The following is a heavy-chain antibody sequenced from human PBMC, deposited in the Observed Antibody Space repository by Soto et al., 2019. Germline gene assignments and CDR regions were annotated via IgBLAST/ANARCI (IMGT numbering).Heavy chain of an antibody. CDR3: AKETSYCSSTSCSVPNWFDP. D-gene: IGHD2-2*01. CDR2: ISGSGGST. CDR1: GFTFSSYA. Sequence: HPGGSLRLSCAASGFTFSSYAMSWVRQAPGKGLEWVSAISGSGGSTYYADTVKGRFTISRDNSKNTLYLQMNSLRAEDTAVYYCAKETSYCSSTSCSVPNWFDPWGQGTLVTVSS. V-gene: IGHV3-23*01. J-gene: IGHJ5*02.